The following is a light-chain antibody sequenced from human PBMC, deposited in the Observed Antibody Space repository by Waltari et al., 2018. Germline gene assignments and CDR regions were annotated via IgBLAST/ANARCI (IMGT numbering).Light chain of an antibody. CDR3: QQSYSTPRYT. CDR1: QNLRSY. V-gene: IGKV1-39*01. J-gene: IGKJ2*01. Sequence: DIQMTQSPSSLSASVGDRVTITCRASQNLRSYLNWYQQKPGKAPNLLIYAASNLQSGIPSRFSGSGSGTDFTLTISSLQPEDFATYYCQQSYSTPRYTFGQGTKLEIK. CDR2: AAS.